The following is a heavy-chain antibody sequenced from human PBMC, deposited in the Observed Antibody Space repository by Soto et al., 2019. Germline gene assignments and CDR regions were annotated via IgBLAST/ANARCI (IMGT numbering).Heavy chain of an antibody. V-gene: IGHV3-21*01. CDR2: ISSSSTYI. J-gene: IGHJ3*02. CDR1: GFTFSSYS. Sequence: EVQLVESGGGLVKPGGSLRLSCAAPGFTFSSYSMNWVRQAPGKGLERVSSISSSSTYIYYADSMRGRFTISRDNVKNSLYLQMNSLSADATAVYYCAREVDTAMGNEAFDIWGQGTMVTVSS. CDR3: AREVDTAMGNEAFDI. D-gene: IGHD5-18*01.